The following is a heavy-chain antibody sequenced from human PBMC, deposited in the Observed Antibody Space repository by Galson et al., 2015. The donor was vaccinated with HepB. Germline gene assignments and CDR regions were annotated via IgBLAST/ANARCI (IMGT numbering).Heavy chain of an antibody. D-gene: IGHD2-15*01. CDR3: ASSCSGGSCYYAPDY. J-gene: IGHJ4*02. CDR2: INAGNGNT. CDR1: GYTFTSYA. Sequence: SVKVSCKASGYTFTSYAMHWVRQAPGQRLEWMGWINAGNGNTKYSQKFQGRVTITRDTSASTAYMELSSLRSEDTAVYYCASSCSGGSCYYAPDYWGQGTLVTVSS. V-gene: IGHV1-3*01.